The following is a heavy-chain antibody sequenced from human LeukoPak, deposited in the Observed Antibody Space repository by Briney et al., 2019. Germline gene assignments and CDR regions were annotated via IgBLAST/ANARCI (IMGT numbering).Heavy chain of an antibody. CDR2: IHNTVRI. D-gene: IGHD4-23*01. CDR3: ILTTVATSIEY. J-gene: IGHJ4*02. Sequence: HPGGSLRLSCAVSGLTVNNNYVNWVRQAPGKGLEWVSVIHNTVRIHYADSVNGRFTISSDTSKNTVYLQMNGLRAEDTAVYYCILTTVATSIEYWGPGTLVTVSS. CDR1: GLTVNNNY. V-gene: IGHV3-53*01.